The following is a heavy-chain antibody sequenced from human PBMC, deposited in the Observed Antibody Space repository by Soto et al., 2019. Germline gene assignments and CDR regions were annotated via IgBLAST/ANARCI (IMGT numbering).Heavy chain of an antibody. CDR2: ISGSGGST. V-gene: IGHV3-23*01. CDR1: GFTFSSYA. J-gene: IGHJ6*02. Sequence: EVQLLESGGGLVQPGGSLRLSCAASGFTFSSYAMSWVRQAPGKGLEWVSAISGSGGSTYYADSVKGRFTISRDNYKHTLYLQMNSLRAEDTAVYYCANDLVVVAAFYYSGMDVWGQGTTVTVSS. CDR3: ANDLVVVAAFYYSGMDV. D-gene: IGHD2-15*01.